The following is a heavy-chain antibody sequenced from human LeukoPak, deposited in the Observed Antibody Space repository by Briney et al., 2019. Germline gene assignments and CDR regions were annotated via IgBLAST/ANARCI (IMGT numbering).Heavy chain of an antibody. Sequence: GGSLRLSCAASGFTFRDAWMTWVRQAPGKGLEWVGRIRSKTDGGTTDYAVSVQGRFTISRDDSKNTLYLQMNSLRAEDTAVYYCARDIYYYYYYMDVWGKGTTVTVSS. J-gene: IGHJ6*03. CDR2: IRSKTDGGTT. V-gene: IGHV3-15*01. CDR1: GFTFRDAW. CDR3: ARDIYYYYYYMDV.